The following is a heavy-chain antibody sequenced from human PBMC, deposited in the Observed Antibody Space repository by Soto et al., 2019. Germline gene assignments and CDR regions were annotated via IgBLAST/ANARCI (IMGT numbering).Heavy chain of an antibody. J-gene: IGHJ6*02. Sequence: QVQLVESGGGVVQPGRSLRLSCAASGFTFSSYGMHWVRQAPGKGLEWVAVISYDGSNKYYADSVKGRFTISRDNSKNTLYLQMNSLRAEDTAVYYCAKEPYYYGSGSYYNVPYYYYYGMDVWGQGTTVTVSS. CDR1: GFTFSSYG. CDR3: AKEPYYYGSGSYYNVPYYYYYGMDV. D-gene: IGHD3-10*01. CDR2: ISYDGSNK. V-gene: IGHV3-30*18.